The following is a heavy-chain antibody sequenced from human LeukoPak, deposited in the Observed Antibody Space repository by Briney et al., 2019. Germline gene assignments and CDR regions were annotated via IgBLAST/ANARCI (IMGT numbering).Heavy chain of an antibody. CDR1: GFTFSSYW. J-gene: IGHJ4*02. CDR3: AKSPTGIAAAGIGYYFDY. CDR2: IKQDGSEK. D-gene: IGHD6-13*01. Sequence: GGSLRLSCAASGFTFSSYWMSWVRQAPGKGLEWVANIKQDGSEKYYVDSVKGRFTISRDNAKNSLYLQMNSLRAEDMALYYCAKSPTGIAAAGIGYYFDYWGQGTLVTVSS. V-gene: IGHV3-7*03.